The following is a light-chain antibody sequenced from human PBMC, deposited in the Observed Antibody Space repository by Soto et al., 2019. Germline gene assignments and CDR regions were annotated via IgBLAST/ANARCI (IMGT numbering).Light chain of an antibody. CDR2: GAS. Sequence: EIVMTQSPATLSVSPGERATLSCRASQSVNTNLAWYQQKPGQPPRLLIYGASTRAAGIPARFSGSGSGTQVTLTISSLQSEDFAVYYCQQHNNWPQTFGQGTKLEIK. CDR1: QSVNTN. CDR3: QQHNNWPQT. J-gene: IGKJ1*01. V-gene: IGKV3-15*01.